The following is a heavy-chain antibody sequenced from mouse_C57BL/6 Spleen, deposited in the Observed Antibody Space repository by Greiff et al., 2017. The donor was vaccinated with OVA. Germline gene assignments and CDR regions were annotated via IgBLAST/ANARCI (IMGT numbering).Heavy chain of an antibody. CDR2: ISSGGDYI. CDR1: GFTFSSYA. Sequence: EVQGVESGAGLVKPGGSLKLSCAASGFTFSSYAMSWVRQTPEKRLEWVAYISSGGDYIYYADTVKGRFTISRDNARNTLYLQMSSLKSEDTAMYYCTRDGYDYDVGYAMDYWGQGTSVTVSS. D-gene: IGHD2-4*01. J-gene: IGHJ4*01. CDR3: TRDGYDYDVGYAMDY. V-gene: IGHV5-9-1*02.